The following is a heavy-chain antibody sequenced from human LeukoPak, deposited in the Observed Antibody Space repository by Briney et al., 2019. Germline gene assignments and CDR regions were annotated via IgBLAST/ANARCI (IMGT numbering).Heavy chain of an antibody. D-gene: IGHD6-19*01. Sequence: ASVKVSCKASGYTFTGYYMHWVRQAPGQGLEWMGWINPNSGGTNYAQKFQGRVTMTRDTSISTAYMELSRRRSDDTAVYYCARDLGSSGWCKNPDYWGQGTLVTVSS. J-gene: IGHJ4*02. CDR3: ARDLGSSGWCKNPDY. CDR2: INPNSGGT. CDR1: GYTFTGYY. V-gene: IGHV1-2*02.